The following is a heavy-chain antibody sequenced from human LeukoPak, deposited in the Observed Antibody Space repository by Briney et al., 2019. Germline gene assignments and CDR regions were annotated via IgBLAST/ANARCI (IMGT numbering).Heavy chain of an antibody. Sequence: PSETLSLTCTVSGGSISSHYWSWIRQPPGKGLEWIGYIYYSGSTNYNPSLKSRVTISVDTSKNQFSLKLSSVTAADTAVYYCARGGPYYFDYWGQGTLVAVSS. CDR2: IYYSGST. J-gene: IGHJ4*02. V-gene: IGHV4-59*11. D-gene: IGHD1-26*01. CDR1: GGSISSHY. CDR3: ARGGPYYFDY.